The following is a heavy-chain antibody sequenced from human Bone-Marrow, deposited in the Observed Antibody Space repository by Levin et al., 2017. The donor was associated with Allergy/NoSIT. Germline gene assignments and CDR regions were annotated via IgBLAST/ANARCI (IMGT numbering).Heavy chain of an antibody. CDR3: ARLGHIADYYYAMDV. CDR2: IFPDDSHT. J-gene: IGHJ6*02. V-gene: IGHV5-51*01. D-gene: IGHD7-27*01. Sequence: RGESLKISCKTSGYMFTSYWIGWVRQMPGKGLEWMGVIFPDDSHTAYGPAFEGQDTMSADRSISTAYLQWSSLKASDSAMYYCARLGHIADYYYAMDVWGQGTMITVSS. CDR1: GYMFTSYW.